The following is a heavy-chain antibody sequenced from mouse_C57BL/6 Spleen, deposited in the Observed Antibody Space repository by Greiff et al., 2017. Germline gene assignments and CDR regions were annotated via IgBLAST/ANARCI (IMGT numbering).Heavy chain of an antibody. Sequence: DVQLVESGPGLVKPSQSLSLTCSVTGYSITSGYYWNWIRQFPGNKLEWMGYISYDGSNNYNPSLKNRISITRDTSKNQFFLKLNSVTTEDTATYYCARGTTVVDWYFDVWGTGTTVTVSS. V-gene: IGHV3-6*01. CDR2: ISYDGSN. CDR3: ARGTTVVDWYFDV. J-gene: IGHJ1*03. D-gene: IGHD1-1*01. CDR1: GYSITSGYY.